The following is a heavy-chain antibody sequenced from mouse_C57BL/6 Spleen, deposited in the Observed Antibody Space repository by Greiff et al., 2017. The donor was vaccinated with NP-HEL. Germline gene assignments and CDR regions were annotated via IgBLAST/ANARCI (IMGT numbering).Heavy chain of an antibody. V-gene: IGHV1-4*01. CDR1: GYTFTSYT. CDR3: ARGAQATRDAFAY. CDR2: INPSSGYT. J-gene: IGHJ3*01. D-gene: IGHD3-2*02. Sequence: VQLQQSGAELARPGASVKMSCKASGYTFTSYTMHWVKQRPGQGLEWIGYINPSSGYTKYNQKFKGKATLTADKSSSTAYMQLRSLTSEDSAVYDCARGAQATRDAFAYWGQGTLVTVSA.